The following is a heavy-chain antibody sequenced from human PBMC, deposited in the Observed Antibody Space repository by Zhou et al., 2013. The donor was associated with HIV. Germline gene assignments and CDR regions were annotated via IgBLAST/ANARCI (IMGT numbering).Heavy chain of an antibody. V-gene: IGHV1-18*01. CDR1: GYTFSSYG. CDR2: ISAHNDVT. CDR3: ARGAAAGAARRAFDF. Sequence: QVQLVQSGPEVKRPGASVKVSCKASGYTFSSYGITWVRQAPGEKPEWVGWISAHNDVTESAQNLQGRVSLTTDTSTNTAYMEMTSLTYDDTAVYFCARGAAAGAARRAFDFWGQGTLITVSS. J-gene: IGHJ4*02. D-gene: IGHD6-6*01.